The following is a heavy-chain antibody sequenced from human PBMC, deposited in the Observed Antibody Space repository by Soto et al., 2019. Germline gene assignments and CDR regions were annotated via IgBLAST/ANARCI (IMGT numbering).Heavy chain of an antibody. V-gene: IGHV1-2*04. CDR2: INPNSGGT. D-gene: IGHD6-13*01. Sequence: QVQLVQSGAEVKKPGASVKVSCKASGYTFTGYYMHWVRQAPGQGLEWMGWINPNSGGTNYAQKFQGWVTMTRDTSISTAHMEQSRLRSDDTAVYYCSLGGLHKGWGYIDYWGQGTLVTVSS. CDR1: GYTFTGYY. J-gene: IGHJ4*02. CDR3: SLGGLHKGWGYIDY.